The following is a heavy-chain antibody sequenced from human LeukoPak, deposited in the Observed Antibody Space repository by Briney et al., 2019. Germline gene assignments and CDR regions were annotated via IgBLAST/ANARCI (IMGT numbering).Heavy chain of an antibody. Sequence: ASVKVSCKASGYTFTGYYMHWVRQAPGQGLEWMGWINPNSGGTNYAQKFQGRVTMTRDTSISTAYMELSRLRSDDTAVYYCAKHYYDSRTLRGDAFDIWGQGTMVTVSS. J-gene: IGHJ3*02. D-gene: IGHD3-22*01. CDR1: GYTFTGYY. V-gene: IGHV1-2*02. CDR2: INPNSGGT. CDR3: AKHYYDSRTLRGDAFDI.